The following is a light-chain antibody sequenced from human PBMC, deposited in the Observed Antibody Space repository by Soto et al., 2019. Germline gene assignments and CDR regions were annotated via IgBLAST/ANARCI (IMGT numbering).Light chain of an antibody. V-gene: IGKV1-39*01. J-gene: IGKJ2*01. CDR1: QSISSY. CDR2: AAS. CDR3: QQSYSTPYT. Sequence: DLQMTQSPSSLSASVGDRVTITCRASQSISSYLNWYQQKPGKAPKLLIYAASSLQSGVPSSFSGSGSGTDFTLTISSLQPDDVATYFCQQSYSTPYTFGQGTKLDIK.